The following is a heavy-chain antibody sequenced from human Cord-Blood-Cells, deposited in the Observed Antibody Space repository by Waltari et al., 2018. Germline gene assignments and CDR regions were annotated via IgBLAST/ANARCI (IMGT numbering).Heavy chain of an antibody. CDR2: IYHSGST. V-gene: IGHV4-38-2*02. CDR1: GYSISRGYY. J-gene: IGHJ4*02. Sequence: QVQLQESGPGLVKPSETLSLPCPFSGYSISRGYYWGWIRQPPGKGLEWIGSIYHSGSTYYNPSLKSRVTISVDTSKNQFSLKLSSVTAADTAVYYCAREGHVDTAMAFDYWGQGTLVTVSS. D-gene: IGHD5-18*01. CDR3: AREGHVDTAMAFDY.